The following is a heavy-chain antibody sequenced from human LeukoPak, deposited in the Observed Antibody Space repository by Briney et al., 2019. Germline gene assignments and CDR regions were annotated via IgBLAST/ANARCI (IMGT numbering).Heavy chain of an antibody. CDR1: GGSISSYY. CDR2: IYYSGST. Sequence: SETLSLTCTVSGGSISSYYWSWIRQPPGKGLEWIGYIYYSGSTNYNPSLKSRVTISVDTSKNQFSLKLSSVTAADTAVYYCARPLGGYYFDYWGQGTLVTVSS. CDR3: ARPLGGYYFDY. V-gene: IGHV4-59*12. J-gene: IGHJ4*02. D-gene: IGHD3-16*01.